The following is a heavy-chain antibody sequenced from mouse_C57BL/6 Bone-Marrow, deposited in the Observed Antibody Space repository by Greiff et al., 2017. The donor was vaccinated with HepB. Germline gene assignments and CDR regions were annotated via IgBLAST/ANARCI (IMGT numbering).Heavy chain of an antibody. CDR1: GFTFSDFY. CDR2: RRNKANDYTT. CDR3: ARDDGYWYFDV. J-gene: IGHJ1*03. Sequence: EVKVVESGGGLVQSGRSLRLSCATSGFTFSDFYMEWVRQAPGKGLEWIAARRNKANDYTTEYSASVKGRFIVSRDTSQSILYLQMNALRAEDTAIYYCARDDGYWYFDVWGTGTTVTVSS. V-gene: IGHV7-1*01. D-gene: IGHD1-1*02.